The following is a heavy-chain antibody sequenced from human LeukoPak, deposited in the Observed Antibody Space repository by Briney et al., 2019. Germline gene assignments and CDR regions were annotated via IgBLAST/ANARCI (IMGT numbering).Heavy chain of an antibody. CDR1: GGTFSSYA. CDR3: ARGGPAATTTPLDY. CDR2: IIPIFGTA. J-gene: IGHJ4*02. D-gene: IGHD1-26*01. Sequence: ASVKVSCKASGGTFSSYAISWVRQAPGQGLEWMGGIIPIFGTANYAQKFQGRVTMTRDTSASTAYMDLTSLGSEDTAVYYCARGGPAATTTPLDYWGQGTLVTVSS. V-gene: IGHV1-69*05.